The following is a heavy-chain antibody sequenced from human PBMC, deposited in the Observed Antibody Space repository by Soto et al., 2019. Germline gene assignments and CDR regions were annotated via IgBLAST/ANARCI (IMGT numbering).Heavy chain of an antibody. J-gene: IGHJ4*02. Sequence: QVQLVQSGAEVTKPGASVKVSCKASGYTFTGYYMHWVRQAPGQGLEWMGWINPNSGGTNYAQTFHGRVTMNRDTSISTAYMELSRLRSDDTAVYYCARDSSGWLQHYYCDYWGQGTLVTVSS. V-gene: IGHV1-2*02. CDR2: INPNSGGT. D-gene: IGHD5-18*01. CDR1: GYTFTGYY. CDR3: ARDSSGWLQHYYCDY.